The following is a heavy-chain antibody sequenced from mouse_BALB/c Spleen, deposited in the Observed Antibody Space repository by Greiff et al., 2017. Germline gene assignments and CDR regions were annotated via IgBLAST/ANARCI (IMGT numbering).Heavy chain of an antibody. Sequence: QVQLQQPGAELVMPGASVKMSCKASGYTFTDYWMHWVKQRPGQGLEWIGAIDTSDSYTSYNQKFKGKATLTVDESSSTAYMQLSSLTSEDSAVYYCARSEGNSDYWGQGTTLTVSS. CDR3: ARSEGNSDY. CDR1: GYTFTDYW. V-gene: IGHV1-69*01. CDR2: IDTSDSYT. J-gene: IGHJ2*01.